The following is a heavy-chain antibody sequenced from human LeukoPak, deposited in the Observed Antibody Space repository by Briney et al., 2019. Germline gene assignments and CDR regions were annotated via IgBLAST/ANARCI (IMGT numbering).Heavy chain of an antibody. D-gene: IGHD3-22*01. J-gene: IGHJ4*02. CDR1: GFTVSSNE. V-gene: IGHV3-66*01. CDR3: ARESHDSSLDY. Sequence: GGSLRLSCAASGFTVSSNEMSCVRQAPGKGLEWVSVIYSGGSTYYADSVKGSFTISRDNSKNTLYLQMNSLRAEDTAVYYCARESHDSSLDYWGQGTLVTVSS. CDR2: IYSGGST.